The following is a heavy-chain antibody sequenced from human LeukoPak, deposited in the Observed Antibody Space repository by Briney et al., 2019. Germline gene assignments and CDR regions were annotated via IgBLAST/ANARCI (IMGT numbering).Heavy chain of an antibody. CDR1: GGSISSYY. CDR2: IYYSGST. J-gene: IGHJ6*02. CDR3: ARASLARCSGGSCYSYYYYGMDV. D-gene: IGHD2-15*01. Sequence: PSETLSLTCTVSGGSISSYYWSWIRQPPGKGLEWIGYIYYSGSTNYNPSLKSRVTISVDTSKNQFSLKLSSVTAADTAVYYCARASLARCSGGSCYSYYYYGMDVWGQGTTVTVSS. V-gene: IGHV4-59*01.